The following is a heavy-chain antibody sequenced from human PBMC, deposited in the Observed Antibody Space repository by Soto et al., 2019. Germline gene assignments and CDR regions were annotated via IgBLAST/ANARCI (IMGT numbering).Heavy chain of an antibody. Sequence: QVQLVQSGAEVKKPGASVRVSCKASGYTISNHDINWVRQATGQGLEWMGWMNPNSGDTGYAQKFQGRVTMTRNASISTAYMELSSLRSEDTAVYYCARGAAWLLLAYFDYWGQGTLVTVSS. CDR2: MNPNSGDT. D-gene: IGHD3-9*01. V-gene: IGHV1-8*01. CDR3: ARGAAWLLLAYFDY. CDR1: GYTISNHD. J-gene: IGHJ4*02.